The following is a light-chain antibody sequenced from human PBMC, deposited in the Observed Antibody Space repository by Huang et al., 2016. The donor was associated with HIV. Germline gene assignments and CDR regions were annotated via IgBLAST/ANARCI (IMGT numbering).Light chain of an antibody. CDR2: LGS. J-gene: IGKJ5*01. CDR3: MQALQTPG. V-gene: IGKV2-28*01. Sequence: EIVMTQSPLSLPVTPGEPASISCRSSQSLLHSNGYNYLDWYLQKPGQSPQLLIYLGSNRASGVPDRCSGSGSGTDFTLKISRVEAEDVGVYYCMQALQTPGFGQGTRLEIK. CDR1: QSLLHSNGYNY.